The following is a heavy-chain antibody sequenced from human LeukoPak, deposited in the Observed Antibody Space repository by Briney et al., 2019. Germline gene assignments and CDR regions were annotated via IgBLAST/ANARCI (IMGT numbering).Heavy chain of an antibody. V-gene: IGHV1-24*01. Sequence: ASVKVSCKVSGYTLTELSMHWVRQAPGKGLEWMGGFDPEDGETIYAQKFQGRVTMTEGTSTDTAYMELSSLRSEDTAVYYCARSRTAMVMTGDAFDIWGQGTMVTVSS. CDR1: GYTLTELS. J-gene: IGHJ3*02. CDR2: FDPEDGET. D-gene: IGHD5-18*01. CDR3: ARSRTAMVMTGDAFDI.